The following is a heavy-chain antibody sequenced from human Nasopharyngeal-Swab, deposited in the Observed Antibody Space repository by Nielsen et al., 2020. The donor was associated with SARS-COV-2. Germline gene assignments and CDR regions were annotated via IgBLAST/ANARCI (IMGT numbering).Heavy chain of an antibody. D-gene: IGHD3-22*01. CDR2: ISSSSRTI. J-gene: IGHJ3*02. V-gene: IGHV3-48*01. CDR3: ARALHIYYYDSSGYFGDAFDI. Sequence: VRQAPGKGLEWVSYISSSSRTIYYADSVKGRFTISRDNAKNSLYLQMNSLRAEDTAVYYCARALHIYYYDSSGYFGDAFDIWGQGTMVTVSS.